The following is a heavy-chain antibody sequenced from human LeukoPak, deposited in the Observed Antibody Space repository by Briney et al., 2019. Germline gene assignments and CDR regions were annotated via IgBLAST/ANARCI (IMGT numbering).Heavy chain of an antibody. J-gene: IGHJ4*02. V-gene: IGHV3-23*01. Sequence: GGSLRLSCAASGFTFSSYGMSWVRQAPGKGLEWVSAISGSGGSTYYADSVKGRLTISRDNSKNTLYLQMNSLRAEDTAVYYCANTMVRGVPFDYWGQGTLVTVSS. CDR2: ISGSGGST. CDR1: GFTFSSYG. D-gene: IGHD3-10*01. CDR3: ANTMVRGVPFDY.